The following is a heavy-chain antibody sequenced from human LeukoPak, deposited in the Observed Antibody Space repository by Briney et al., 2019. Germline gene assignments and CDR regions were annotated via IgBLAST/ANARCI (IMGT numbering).Heavy chain of an antibody. CDR2: INTGNGNT. J-gene: IGHJ4*02. CDR1: GYTFTSYA. Sequence: TSVKVSCEASGYTFTSYAMHWVRQAPGQRLEWMGWINTGNGNTKYSQEFQGRVTITRDTSASTAYMELSSLRSEDTAVYYCARDQQWLNYFDYWGQGTLVTVSS. V-gene: IGHV1-3*04. D-gene: IGHD6-19*01. CDR3: ARDQQWLNYFDY.